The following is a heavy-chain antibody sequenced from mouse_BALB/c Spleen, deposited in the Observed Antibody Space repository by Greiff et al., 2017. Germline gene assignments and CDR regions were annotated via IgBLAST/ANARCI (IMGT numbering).Heavy chain of an antibody. Sequence: EVQLQQSGAELVRSGASVKLSCTASGFNINDYYMHWVKQRPEQGLEWIGWIDPENGDTEYAPKFQGKATMTADTSSNTAYLQLSSLTSEDTAVYYCNEDLGVAKAYWGQGTLVTVSA. CDR3: NEDLGVAKAY. CDR2: IDPENGDT. D-gene: IGHD1-1*01. CDR1: GFNINDYY. V-gene: IGHV14-4*02. J-gene: IGHJ3*01.